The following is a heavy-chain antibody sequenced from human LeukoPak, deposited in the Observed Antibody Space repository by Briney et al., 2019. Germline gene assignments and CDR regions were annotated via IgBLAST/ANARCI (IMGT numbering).Heavy chain of an antibody. CDR2: ISGSGGST. V-gene: IGHV3-23*01. Sequence: GGSLRLSCAASGFTFSSYAMSWVRQAPGKGLERVSAISGSGGSTYYAESVKGRFTISRDNSKNTLYLQMNSLRAEDTAVHYCASYDILTGRSLDCWGQGTLVTVSS. D-gene: IGHD3-9*01. CDR3: ASYDILTGRSLDC. J-gene: IGHJ4*02. CDR1: GFTFSSYA.